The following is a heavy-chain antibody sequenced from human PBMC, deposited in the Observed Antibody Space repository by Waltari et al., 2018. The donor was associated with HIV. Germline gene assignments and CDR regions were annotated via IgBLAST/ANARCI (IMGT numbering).Heavy chain of an antibody. CDR1: GFTFSNYW. J-gene: IGHJ4*02. Sequence: EVQLVESGGGLVQPGGSLRLSCVASGFTFSNYWMHWVRQGPGKGLVWVSRSNGDESRILYADSVKGRFTISRDNARNTLYLQMNSLRAEDTAVYYCARRHSSEGILDYWGQGTLVTVSS. D-gene: IGHD6-19*01. CDR3: ARRHSSEGILDY. CDR2: SNGDESRI. V-gene: IGHV3-74*01.